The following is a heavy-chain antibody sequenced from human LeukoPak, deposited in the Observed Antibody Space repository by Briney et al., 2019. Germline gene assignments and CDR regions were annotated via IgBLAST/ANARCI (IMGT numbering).Heavy chain of an antibody. Sequence: GESLKISCKGSGYSFTSYWIGWVRQMPGKGLEWMGIIYPGDSDTKYSPSFQGQVTISVDKSISTAYLQWSSLEASDTAMYYCARRYSSSWFDYWGQGTLVTVSS. CDR2: IYPGDSDT. CDR1: GYSFTSYW. J-gene: IGHJ4*02. CDR3: ARRYSSSWFDY. V-gene: IGHV5-51*01. D-gene: IGHD6-13*01.